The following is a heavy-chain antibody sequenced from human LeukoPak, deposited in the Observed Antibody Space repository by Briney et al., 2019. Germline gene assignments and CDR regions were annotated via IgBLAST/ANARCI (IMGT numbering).Heavy chain of an antibody. V-gene: IGHV3-23*01. D-gene: IGHD3-10*01. CDR3: AKGSVYYGSGTSYYFDY. CDR2: ISGSGGST. Sequence: GGSLRLSCAASGFTFSSYSMNWVRQAPGKGLEWVSAISGSGGSTYYADSVKGRFTISRDNSKNTLYLQMNSLRAEDTAVYYCAKGSVYYGSGTSYYFDYWGQGTLVTVSP. J-gene: IGHJ4*02. CDR1: GFTFSSYS.